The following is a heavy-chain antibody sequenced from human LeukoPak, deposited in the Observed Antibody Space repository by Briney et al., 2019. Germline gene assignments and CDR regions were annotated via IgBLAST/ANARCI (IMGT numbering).Heavy chain of an antibody. CDR3: ARVYDSSGYYYAY. CDR1: GFTVSSNY. J-gene: IGHJ4*02. D-gene: IGHD3-22*01. Sequence: PGGSLRLSCAASGFTVSSNYMSWVRQVPGKGLEWVSVIYSDGTISYADSVKGRFTISRDNAKNSLYLQMNSLRAEDTAVYYCARVYDSSGYYYAYWGQGTLVTVSS. V-gene: IGHV3-66*01. CDR2: IYSDGTI.